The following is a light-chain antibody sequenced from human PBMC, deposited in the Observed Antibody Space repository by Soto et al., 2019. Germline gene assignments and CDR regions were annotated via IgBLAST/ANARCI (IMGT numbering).Light chain of an antibody. CDR1: SSDVGSYDL. Sequence: QSALTQPASVSGSPGQSITISCTGTSSDVGSYDLVSWYQHHSGKAPKIIIYGVNKRPSGISDRFSGSKSGNTASLTISGLQAEDEADYFCCSFVRTNGLLFGGGTKLTVL. J-gene: IGLJ2*01. CDR2: GVN. V-gene: IGLV2-23*02. CDR3: CSFVRTNGLL.